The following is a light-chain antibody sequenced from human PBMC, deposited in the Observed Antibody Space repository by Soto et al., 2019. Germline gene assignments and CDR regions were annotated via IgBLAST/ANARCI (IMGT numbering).Light chain of an antibody. J-gene: IGLJ1*01. CDR3: SSYTTSSTYV. CDR2: DVT. CDR1: SSDVGAYNY. V-gene: IGLV2-14*03. Sequence: QSVLTQPASVSVSPGQSITISCTGTSSDVGAYNYVSRYQQHPGKAPKLMIYDVTNRPSGVSNRFSGSKSGYTASLTISGLQAEDEADYYCSSYTTSSTYVFGTGTKVTVL.